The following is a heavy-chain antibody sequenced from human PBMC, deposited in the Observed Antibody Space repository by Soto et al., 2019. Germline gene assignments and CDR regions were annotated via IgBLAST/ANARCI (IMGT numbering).Heavy chain of an antibody. J-gene: IGHJ5*02. CDR1: SGSISSSNW. D-gene: IGHD2-8*02. Sequence: QVQLQESGPGLVKPSGTLSLTCAVSSGSISSSNWWSWVRQPPGKGLEWIGEIYHSGSTNYNPSLKSRVTISVDKSKIQFSLKLSSVTAADTAVYYCARLAAGATQINWFDPWGQGTLVTVSS. CDR3: ARLAAGATQINWFDP. CDR2: IYHSGST. V-gene: IGHV4-4*02.